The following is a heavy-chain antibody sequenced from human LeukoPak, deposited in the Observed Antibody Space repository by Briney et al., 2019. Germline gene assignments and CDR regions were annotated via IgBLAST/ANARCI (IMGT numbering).Heavy chain of an antibody. D-gene: IGHD6-13*01. Sequence: ASVKVSCKASGYTFSGHYMHWVRQAPGQGLEWMGWINPNSGGTNYAQKSQGRVTMTTDTSISTAYMEVSRLRSDDTAVYYCARVRIGQQLDKYYYYAMDVWGQGTTVTVSS. CDR3: ARVRIGQQLDKYYYYAMDV. J-gene: IGHJ6*02. CDR1: GYTFSGHY. CDR2: INPNSGGT. V-gene: IGHV1-2*02.